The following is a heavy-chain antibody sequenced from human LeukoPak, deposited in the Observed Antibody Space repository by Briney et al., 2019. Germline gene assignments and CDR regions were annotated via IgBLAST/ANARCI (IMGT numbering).Heavy chain of an antibody. CDR2: MNPNSGNT. J-gene: IGHJ6*02. V-gene: IGHV1-8*01. D-gene: IGHD5-18*01. CDR1: GYTFTSYD. Sequence: ASVKVSCKASGYTFTSYDINWVRQATGQGLEWMGWMNPNSGNTGYAQKFQGRVTMTRNTSISTAYMELGSLRSEDTAVYYCARNRIPAYGMDVWGQGTTVTVSS. CDR3: ARNRIPAYGMDV.